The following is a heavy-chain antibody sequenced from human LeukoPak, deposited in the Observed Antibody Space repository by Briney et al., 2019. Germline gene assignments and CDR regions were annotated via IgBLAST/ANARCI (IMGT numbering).Heavy chain of an antibody. D-gene: IGHD3-22*01. J-gene: IGHJ4*02. V-gene: IGHV3-30*04. Sequence: GGSLRLSCTVSGFTVSSNSMSWVRQAPGKGLEWVAVISYDGSNKYYADSVKGRFTIDRDNSKNTVYLQMNSLRPDDTAIYFCARQEARNYYYEGLDYWGQGNLVTVSS. CDR2: ISYDGSNK. CDR3: ARQEARNYYYEGLDY. CDR1: GFTVSSNS.